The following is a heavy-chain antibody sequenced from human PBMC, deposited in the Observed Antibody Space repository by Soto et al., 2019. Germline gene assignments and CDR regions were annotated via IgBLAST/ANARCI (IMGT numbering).Heavy chain of an antibody. D-gene: IGHD6-6*01. CDR3: ARLGAARDPKNYYYYGMDV. V-gene: IGHV5-51*01. CDR2: IYPGDSDT. J-gene: IGHJ6*02. CDR1: GYSFIRYW. Sequence: PGESLKISCKGSGYSFIRYWIGWVRQMPEKGLEWMGIIYPGDSDTRYSPSFQGQVTISADKSISTAYLQWSSLKASDTAMYYCARLGAARDPKNYYYYGMDVWGQGTTVTVSS.